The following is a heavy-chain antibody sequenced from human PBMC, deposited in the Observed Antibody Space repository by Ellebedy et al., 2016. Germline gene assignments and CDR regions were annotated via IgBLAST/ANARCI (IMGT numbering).Heavy chain of an antibody. CDR2: IYYTGTT. V-gene: IGHV4-59*01. Sequence: SETLSLTCSVSGVSIYSYYWTWIRQPPGKGLEWIGYIYYTGTTNYNPSLKSRLTISLDTSKNQFSLKLSSLTPADTAFYYCARAYYDRSGAPSNWGQGTLVTVSS. CDR3: ARAYYDRSGAPSN. J-gene: IGHJ4*02. CDR1: GVSIYSYY. D-gene: IGHD3-22*01.